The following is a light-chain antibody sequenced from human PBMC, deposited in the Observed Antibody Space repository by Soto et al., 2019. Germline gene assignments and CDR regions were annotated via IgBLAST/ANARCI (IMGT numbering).Light chain of an antibody. CDR2: GTS. CDR3: QHYNDYSWT. CDR1: QSISIW. V-gene: IGKV1-5*03. J-gene: IGKJ1*01. Sequence: DIHMTQSPSTLSASVGDRVTITCRASQSISIWLAWYQQKPGRAPNLLIYGTSSLESGVPSRFSGSGSGTEFTLTISSLQPDDFATHYWQHYNDYSWTFGQGTKVEIK.